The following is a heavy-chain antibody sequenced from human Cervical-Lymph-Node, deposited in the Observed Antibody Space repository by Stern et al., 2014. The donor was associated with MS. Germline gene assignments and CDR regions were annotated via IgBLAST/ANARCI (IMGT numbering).Heavy chain of an antibody. CDR3: ARDSVVEDLDS. D-gene: IGHD2-15*01. Sequence: VQLVESGAEMKKPGASVRVYCKTSGYTFTGYYVHWVRQAPGQGLEWMVRINLKNGVTNSVQKFQGRFTMTRDTSINTAYMELNDLTPDDTALYFCARDSVVEDLDSWGQGTLVVVSS. V-gene: IGHV1-2*06. CDR2: INLKNGVT. J-gene: IGHJ1*01. CDR1: GYTFTGYY.